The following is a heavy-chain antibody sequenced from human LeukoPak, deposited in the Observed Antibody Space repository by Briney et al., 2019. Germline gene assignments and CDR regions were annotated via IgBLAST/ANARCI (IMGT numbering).Heavy chain of an antibody. CDR1: GYSFTSYW. CDR2: IYPGDSDT. V-gene: IGHV5-51*01. CDR3: ARYRRAYYYGSGSYPAPFDY. D-gene: IGHD3-10*01. Sequence: GESLKISCKGSGYSFTSYWIGWVRQMPGKGLEWMGIIYPGDSDTRYSPSFQGQVTISADKSISTAYLQWSSLKASDTAMYYCARYRRAYYYGSGSYPAPFDYWGQGTLVTVSS. J-gene: IGHJ4*02.